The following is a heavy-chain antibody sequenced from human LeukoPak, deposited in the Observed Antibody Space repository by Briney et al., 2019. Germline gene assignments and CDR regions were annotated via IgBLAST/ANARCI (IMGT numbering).Heavy chain of an antibody. CDR2: ISSNGGST. Sequence: GGSLRLSCAASGFTFSSYAMHWVRQAPGKGLECVSAISSNGGSTYYANSVKGRFTISRDNSKNTLYLQMGSLRAEDMAVYYCARGSSATTRDWGQGTLVTVSS. D-gene: IGHD2-2*01. J-gene: IGHJ4*02. CDR1: GFTFSSYA. V-gene: IGHV3-64*01. CDR3: ARGSSATTRD.